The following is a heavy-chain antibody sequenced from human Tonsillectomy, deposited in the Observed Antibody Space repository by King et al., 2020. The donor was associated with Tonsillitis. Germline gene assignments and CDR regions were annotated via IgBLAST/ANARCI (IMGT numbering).Heavy chain of an antibody. CDR2: IFHSGDT. Sequence: VQLQESGPGLVKPSESLSLTCSVSHYSISSGYYWGWIRQPPGKGLEGIGSIFHSGDTYYNPSLKSGVTISMDTSKNQFSLGLRAVTAADTAVYYWARSPHCTSTNCYAGGKEIDYWGQGTLVTVSS. CDR1: HYSISSGYY. CDR3: ARSPHCTSTNCYAGGKEIDY. J-gene: IGHJ4*02. D-gene: IGHD2-2*01. V-gene: IGHV4-38-2*02.